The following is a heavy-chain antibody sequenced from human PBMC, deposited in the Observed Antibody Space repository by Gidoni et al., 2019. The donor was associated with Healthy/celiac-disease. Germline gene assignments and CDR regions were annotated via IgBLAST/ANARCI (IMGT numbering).Heavy chain of an antibody. Sequence: EVQLVESGGGLVQPGGSLRLSCAASGFTVISNYMSWVRQAPGKGLEWVSVIYSGGSTYYADSVKGRFTISRDNSKNTLYLQMNSLRAEDTAVYYCVSRRGQWLAYSRWGQGTLVTVSS. J-gene: IGHJ4*02. CDR2: IYSGGST. CDR1: GFTVISNY. CDR3: VSRRGQWLAYSR. D-gene: IGHD6-19*01. V-gene: IGHV3-66*01.